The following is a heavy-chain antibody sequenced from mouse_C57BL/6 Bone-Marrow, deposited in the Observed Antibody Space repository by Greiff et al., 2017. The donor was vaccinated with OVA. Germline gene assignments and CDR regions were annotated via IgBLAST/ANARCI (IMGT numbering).Heavy chain of an antibody. D-gene: IGHD2-5*01. CDR3: ARPYYSNPWSYWYFDV. V-gene: IGHV1-69*01. J-gene: IGHJ1*03. CDR2: IDPSDSYT. CDR1: GYTFTSYW. Sequence: QVQLQQPGAELVMPGASVKLSCKASGYTFTSYWMHWVKQRPGQGLEWIGEIDPSDSYTNYNQKFKGKSTLTVDKSSSTAYMQLSSLTSEDSAVYYYARPYYSNPWSYWYFDVWGKGTTVTVSS.